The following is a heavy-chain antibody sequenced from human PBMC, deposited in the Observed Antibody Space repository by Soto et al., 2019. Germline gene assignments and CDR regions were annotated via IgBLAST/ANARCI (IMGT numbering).Heavy chain of an antibody. CDR2: IYYSGST. D-gene: IGHD3-16*02. V-gene: IGHV4-31*03. Sequence: QVQLQESGPGLVKPSQTLSVTCTVSGGSISSGGYYWSWIRQHPGKGLEWIGYIYYSGSTYYNPSLKSRVTISVDTSKNQLSLKLSSVTAADTAVYYCARSRHHPFGGVIADWGQGTLVTVST. J-gene: IGHJ4*02. CDR1: GGSISSGGYY. CDR3: ARSRHHPFGGVIAD.